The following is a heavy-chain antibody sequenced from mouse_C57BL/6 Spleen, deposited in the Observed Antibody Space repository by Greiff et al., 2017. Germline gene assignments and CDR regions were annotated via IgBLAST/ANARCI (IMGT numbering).Heavy chain of an antibody. CDR2: IYPRSGNT. V-gene: IGHV1-81*01. CDR3: ARGDYGSSYDYAMDY. Sequence: QVQLKESGAELARPGASVKLSCKASGYTFTSYGISWVKQRTGQGLEWIGEIYPRSGNTYYNEKFKGKATLTAAKSSSTAYMELRSLTSEDSAVYFCARGDYGSSYDYAMDYWGQGTSVTVSS. J-gene: IGHJ4*01. D-gene: IGHD1-1*01. CDR1: GYTFTSYG.